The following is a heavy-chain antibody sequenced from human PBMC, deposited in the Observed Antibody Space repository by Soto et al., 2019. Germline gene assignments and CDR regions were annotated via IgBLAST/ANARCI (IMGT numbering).Heavy chain of an antibody. V-gene: IGHV3-23*01. D-gene: IGHD2-2*02. CDR1: GFTFSSYA. CDR3: AKGSCSSTSCYTGY. Sequence: EVQLLESGGGLVQPGGSLRLSCAASGFTFSSYAMSWVRQAPGKGLEWVSAISGSGGSTYYADSVKGRFTISRHNYKNALDLQMNSLRDEDTAVYDCAKGSCSSTSCYTGYWGQGTLVTFSS. CDR2: ISGSGGST. J-gene: IGHJ4*02.